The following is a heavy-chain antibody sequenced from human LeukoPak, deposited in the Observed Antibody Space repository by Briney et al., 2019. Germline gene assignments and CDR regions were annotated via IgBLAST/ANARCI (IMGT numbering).Heavy chain of an antibody. V-gene: IGHV4-61*02. CDR2: IYTSGST. D-gene: IGHD3-10*01. CDR3: AGDGITMVRGVISYYYYMDV. J-gene: IGHJ6*03. Sequence: SETLSLTCTVSGGSISSGSYYWSWIRQPAGKGLEYIGRIYTSGSTSYNPSLKSRVTISVDTSKNQFSLKLSSVTAADTAVYYCAGDGITMVRGVISYYYYMDVWGKGTTVTVSS. CDR1: GGSISSGSYY.